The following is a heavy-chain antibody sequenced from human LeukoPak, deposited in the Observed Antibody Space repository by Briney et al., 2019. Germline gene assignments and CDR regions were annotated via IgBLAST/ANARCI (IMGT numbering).Heavy chain of an antibody. CDR1: GYTFTSYG. Sequence: ASVKVSCKASGYTFTSYGICWVRQAPGQGLEWMGWISAYNGNTNYAQKLQGRVTMTTDTSTSTAYMELRSLRSDDTAVYYCARDIVVVPAAQGYYYYYYGMDVWGQGTTVTVSS. D-gene: IGHD2-2*01. V-gene: IGHV1-18*01. CDR2: ISAYNGNT. CDR3: ARDIVVVPAAQGYYYYYYGMDV. J-gene: IGHJ6*02.